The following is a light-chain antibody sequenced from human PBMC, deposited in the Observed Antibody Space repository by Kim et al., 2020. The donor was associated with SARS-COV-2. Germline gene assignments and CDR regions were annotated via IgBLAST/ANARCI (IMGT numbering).Light chain of an antibody. V-gene: IGKV3-11*01. Sequence: PGERATLSCRTSRSGGSYLAWDQQKPGQAPRLRIYDASNRATGSPARFSGSGSGTDLTLTISSREPEDCAVYYCQQRSNWPPGMTFGQGTRLEIK. CDR1: RSGGSY. CDR2: DAS. J-gene: IGKJ5*01. CDR3: QQRSNWPPGMT.